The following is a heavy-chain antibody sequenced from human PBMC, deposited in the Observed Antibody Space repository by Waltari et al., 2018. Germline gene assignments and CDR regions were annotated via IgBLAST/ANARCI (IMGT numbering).Heavy chain of an antibody. CDR2: ISFDGNDQ. CDR3: VVSTRFDP. V-gene: IGHV3-30*03. CDR1: GHNFSSVG. D-gene: IGHD1-1*01. J-gene: IGHJ5*02. Sequence: VEVVESGGGVVQPGRSLRLSCVVSGHNFSSVGIHWVRQAPVKGLDGIELISFDGNDQYYADSVKGRFTISRDKSQNAVYLQMNSLRTEDTATYYCVVSTRFDPWGQGTLVTVSS.